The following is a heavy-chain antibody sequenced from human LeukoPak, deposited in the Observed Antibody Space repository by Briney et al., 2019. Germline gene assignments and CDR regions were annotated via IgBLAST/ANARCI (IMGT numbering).Heavy chain of an antibody. Sequence: GGSLRLSCAASGFTFRSYGMSCVRQAPGKGPESVSSISGSGGYTYCEGSVQGAFTIYRDTSKNTVSLQMNSQRAEDVAIYYCATSPDIEASGTLYYLDFWGQGTLVSVSS. D-gene: IGHD1-14*01. CDR1: GFTFRSYG. J-gene: IGHJ4*02. CDR3: ATSPDIEASGTLYYLDF. CDR2: ISGSGGYT. V-gene: IGHV3-23*01.